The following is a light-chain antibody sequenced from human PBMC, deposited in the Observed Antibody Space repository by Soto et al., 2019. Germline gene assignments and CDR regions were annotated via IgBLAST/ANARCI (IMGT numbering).Light chain of an antibody. V-gene: IGKV3-15*01. CDR1: PSVSGN. CDR3: QQYNDWPRT. CDR2: GAS. J-gene: IGKJ1*01. Sequence: EVVMTQSLGTLSVSPGERASLSCRASPSVSGNLAWYQQTPGQAPRLLIHGASTRATGIPARFSGSGSGTEFTLTISSLQSEDFAFYYCQQYNDWPRTFGQGTKVEIK.